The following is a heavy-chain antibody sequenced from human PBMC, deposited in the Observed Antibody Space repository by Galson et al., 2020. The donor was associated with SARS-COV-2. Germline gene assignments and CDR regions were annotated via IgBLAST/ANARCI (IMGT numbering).Heavy chain of an antibody. D-gene: IGHD6-19*01. Sequence: SLKISCAASGFTFDDYAMHWVRQAPGKGLEWVSGISWNSGSIGYADSVKGRFTISRDNAKNSLYLQMNSLRAEDTALYYCAKDIGYSSGGTTHWGQGTLVTVSS. CDR2: ISWNSGSI. J-gene: IGHJ4*02. CDR1: GFTFDDYA. V-gene: IGHV3-9*01. CDR3: AKDIGYSSGGTTH.